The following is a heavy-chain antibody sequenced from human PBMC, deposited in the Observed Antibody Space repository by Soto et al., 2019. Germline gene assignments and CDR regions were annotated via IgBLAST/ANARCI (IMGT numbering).Heavy chain of an antibody. CDR2: FDPEDGET. Sequence: GASVKVSCKVSGYTLTELSMYCVRQAPGKGLEWMGGFDPEDGETIYAQKFQGRVTMTEDASTDTAYMELSSLRSEDTAVYYWARGRRRGGIDFWGQGTLLTVSS. J-gene: IGHJ4*02. D-gene: IGHD3-10*01. CDR1: GYTLTELS. V-gene: IGHV1-24*01. CDR3: ARGRRRGGIDF.